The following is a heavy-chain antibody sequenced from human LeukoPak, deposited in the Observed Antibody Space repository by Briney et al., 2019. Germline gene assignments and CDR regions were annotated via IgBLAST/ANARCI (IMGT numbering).Heavy chain of an antibody. D-gene: IGHD3-22*01. CDR2: INPSGGST. CDR3: ARGLSYDGDDY. J-gene: IGHJ4*02. CDR1: GYTFSSYY. Sequence: ASVKVSCKTSGYTFSSYYMHWVRQAPGQGLEWMGIINPSGGSTSYAQKFQGRLTMTRDMSTSTVYMELSSLRSEDTAIYYCARGLSYDGDDYWGQGTLVTVSS. V-gene: IGHV1-46*01.